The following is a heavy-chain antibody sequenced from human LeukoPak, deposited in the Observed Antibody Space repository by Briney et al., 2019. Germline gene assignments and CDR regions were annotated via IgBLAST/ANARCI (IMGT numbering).Heavy chain of an antibody. CDR3: AKDEGSGWPYYFDY. CDR2: ISGSGGST. Sequence: PGGSLRLSCAASGFIFSSYAMSWVRQAPGKGLEWVSAISGSGGSTYYADSVKGRFTISRDNSKNTLYLQMNNLRAEDTAVYYCAKDEGSGWPYYFDYWGQGTLVTVSS. V-gene: IGHV3-23*01. J-gene: IGHJ4*02. CDR1: GFIFSSYA. D-gene: IGHD6-19*01.